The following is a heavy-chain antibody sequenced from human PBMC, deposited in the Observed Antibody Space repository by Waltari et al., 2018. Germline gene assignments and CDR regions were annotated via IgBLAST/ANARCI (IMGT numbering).Heavy chain of an antibody. CDR3: ARSPMVQGANDY. Sequence: QVQLVESGGGVVQPGRSLRLPCSPSGFTFSSYALPWVRQAPGKGLEWVAVISYDGSNKYYADSVKGRFTISRDNSKNTLYLQMNSLRAEDTAVYYCARSPMVQGANDYWGQGTLVTVSS. D-gene: IGHD3-10*01. CDR2: ISYDGSNK. V-gene: IGHV3-30-3*01. J-gene: IGHJ4*02. CDR1: GFTFSSYA.